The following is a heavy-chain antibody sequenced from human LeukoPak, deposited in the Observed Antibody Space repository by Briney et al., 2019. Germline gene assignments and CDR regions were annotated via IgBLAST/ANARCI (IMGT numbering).Heavy chain of an antibody. D-gene: IGHD6-19*01. Sequence: SETLSLTCTVSGGSISSYHWSWIRQPPGKGLECIGFIYYSGSTNYNPSLKSRVTISVDTSKNQFSLKLSSVTAADTAVYYCARKWAVAGTEWFDPWGQGTLVTVSS. CDR2: IYYSGST. V-gene: IGHV4-59*01. CDR1: GGSISSYH. J-gene: IGHJ5*02. CDR3: ARKWAVAGTEWFDP.